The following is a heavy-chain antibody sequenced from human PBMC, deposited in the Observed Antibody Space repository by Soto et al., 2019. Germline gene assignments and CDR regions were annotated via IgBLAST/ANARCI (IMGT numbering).Heavy chain of an antibody. D-gene: IGHD3-10*01. V-gene: IGHV3-74*01. J-gene: IGHJ4*02. CDR3: ASSLRAGFFGFFDY. Sequence: GGSLRLSCAASGFTFSSYWMHWVRQAPGKGLVWVSRINSDGSSTSYADSVKGRFTISRDNAKNTLYLQMNRLRAEDTAVYFCASSLRAGFFGFFDYWGQGTLVTVSS. CDR2: INSDGSST. CDR1: GFTFSSYW.